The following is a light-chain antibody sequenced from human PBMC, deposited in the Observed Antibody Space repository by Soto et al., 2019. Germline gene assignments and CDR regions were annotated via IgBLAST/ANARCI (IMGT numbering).Light chain of an antibody. V-gene: IGKV3-20*01. J-gene: IGKJ3*01. CDR2: GAS. CDR3: QQYGSSPCT. Sequence: EIVLTQSPGTLSLSPGERATLSCRASQSVSSSYLAWYQQKPGQAPRLLIYGASSRATGIPDRFSGSGSGTDFTLTISRLEPEEFAVYYCQQYGSSPCTFGPGTKVHIK. CDR1: QSVSSSY.